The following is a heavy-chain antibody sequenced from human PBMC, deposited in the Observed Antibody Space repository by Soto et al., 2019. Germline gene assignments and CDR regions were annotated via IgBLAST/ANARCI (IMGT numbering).Heavy chain of an antibody. D-gene: IGHD3-22*01. CDR2: IIPIFGTA. CDR1: GGTFSSYA. Sequence: SVKVSCKASGGTFSSYAISWVRQAPGQGLEWMGGIIPIFGTANYAQKFQGRVTMTRDTSTSTVYMELSSLRSEDTAVYYCARGRPGSSGPLGAFDIWGQGTTVTVSS. J-gene: IGHJ3*02. V-gene: IGHV1-69*05. CDR3: ARGRPGSSGPLGAFDI.